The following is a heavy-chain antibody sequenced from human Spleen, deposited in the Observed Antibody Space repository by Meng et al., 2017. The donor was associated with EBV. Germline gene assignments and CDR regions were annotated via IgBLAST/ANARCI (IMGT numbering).Heavy chain of an antibody. CDR3: ARVGREWELLGWFDP. CDR1: GYTFTSYG. J-gene: IGHJ5*02. V-gene: IGHV1-18*01. D-gene: IGHD1-26*01. Sequence: QVQLVKSGAEVKKPGASVKVSCKASGYTFTSYGITWVRQAPGQGLEWMGWISAYNGNTKYAQKLQGRVTMTTDTSTSTAYMELRSLISDDTAVYYCARVGREWELLGWFDPWGQGTLVTVSS. CDR2: ISAYNGNT.